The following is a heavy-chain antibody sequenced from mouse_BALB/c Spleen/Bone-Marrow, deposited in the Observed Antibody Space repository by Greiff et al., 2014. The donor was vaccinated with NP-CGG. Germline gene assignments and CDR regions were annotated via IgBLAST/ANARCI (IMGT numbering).Heavy chain of an antibody. CDR1: GYTFTSYY. J-gene: IGHJ4*01. CDR2: IYPGNVNA. CDR3: ARWGTTVVDAMDY. Sequence: VQLQQPGPELVKPGASVRISCKASGYTFTSYYIHWVKQRPGQGLEWIGWIYPGNVNAKYNEKFKGKATLTADKSSSTAYMQLSSLTSEDSAVYFCARWGTTVVDAMDYWGQGTSVTVSS. D-gene: IGHD1-1*01. V-gene: IGHV1S56*01.